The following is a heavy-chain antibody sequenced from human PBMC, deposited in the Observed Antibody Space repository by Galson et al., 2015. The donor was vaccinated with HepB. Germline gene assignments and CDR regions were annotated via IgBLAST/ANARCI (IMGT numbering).Heavy chain of an antibody. CDR3: AKGPWGNGLRFVEWGTFDY. CDR1: GFNFRSYD. V-gene: IGHV3-23*01. CDR2: ISGSGDNT. D-gene: IGHD3-3*01. Sequence: SLRLSCAAAGFNFRSYDMSWVGQAPGEGLECVSAISGSGDNTYYADSVKGRFTISRDNTQRPLYLQMDSLRDEDTAVYYGAKGPWGNGLRFVEWGTFDYWGQGSLVSVSS. J-gene: IGHJ4*02.